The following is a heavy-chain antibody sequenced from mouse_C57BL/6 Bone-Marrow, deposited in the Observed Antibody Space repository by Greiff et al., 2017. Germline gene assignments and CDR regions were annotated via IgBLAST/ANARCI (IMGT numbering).Heavy chain of an antibody. V-gene: IGHV1-64*01. D-gene: IGHD2-4*01. CDR1: GYTFTSYW. J-gene: IGHJ4*01. CDR2: IHPNSGST. Sequence: QVQLQQPGAELVKPGASVKLSCKASGYTFTSYWMHWVKQRPGQGLEWIGMIHPNSGSTNYNEKFKSKATLTVDKSSSTAYMQLSSLTSEDSAVYYCAREGDYDYDGGAMDYWGQGTSVTVAS. CDR3: AREGDYDYDGGAMDY.